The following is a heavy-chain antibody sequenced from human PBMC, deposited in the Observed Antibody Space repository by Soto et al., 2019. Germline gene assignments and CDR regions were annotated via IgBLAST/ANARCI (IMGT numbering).Heavy chain of an antibody. CDR2: INAGNGNT. J-gene: IGHJ6*03. CDR3: ARGFTTYYYYYMDV. V-gene: IGHV1-3*01. Sequence: ASVKVSCKASGYTFTSYAMHWVRQAPGQRLEWMGWINAGNGNTKYSQKFQGRVTITRDTSASTAYMELSSLRSEDTAVYYCARGFTTYYYYYMDVWGKGTTVTVSS. CDR1: GYTFTSYA.